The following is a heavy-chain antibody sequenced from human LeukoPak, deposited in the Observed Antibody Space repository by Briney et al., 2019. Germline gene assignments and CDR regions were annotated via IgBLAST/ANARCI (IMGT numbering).Heavy chain of an antibody. CDR3: ARDYYGSGSYDY. Sequence: GSLRLSCAASGFTFSSYAMHWVCQAPGKGLEWVAVISYDGSNKYYADSVKGRFTISRDNSKNTLYLQMNSLRAEDTAVYYCARDYYGSGSYDYWGQGTLVTVSS. D-gene: IGHD3-10*01. V-gene: IGHV3-30-3*01. CDR1: GFTFSSYA. CDR2: ISYDGSNK. J-gene: IGHJ4*02.